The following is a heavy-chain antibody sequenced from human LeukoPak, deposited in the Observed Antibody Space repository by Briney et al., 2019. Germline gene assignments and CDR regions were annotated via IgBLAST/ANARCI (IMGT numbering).Heavy chain of an antibody. CDR1: GFTFSSYA. CDR2: ISASGGST. Sequence: GGSLRLSCAASGFTFSSYAVSWVRQAAGKGLDWVAAISASGGSTYYPDSGKGRFTISRDNSKNTLHLQMHSLRAEDTAVYYCAIERGEMTTWLFLPDYWGQGTLVTVSS. CDR3: AIERGEMTTWLFLPDY. J-gene: IGHJ4*02. D-gene: IGHD5-24*01. V-gene: IGHV3-23*01.